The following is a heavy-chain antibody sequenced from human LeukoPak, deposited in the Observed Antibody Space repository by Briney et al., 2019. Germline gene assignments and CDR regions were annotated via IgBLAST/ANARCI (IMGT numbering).Heavy chain of an antibody. D-gene: IGHD3-10*01. V-gene: IGHV3-11*01. J-gene: IGHJ4*02. CDR2: ISSSGSTI. CDR1: GFTLSDYY. Sequence: PGGSLRLSCAASGFTLSDYYMSWIRQAPGKGLEWVSYISSSGSTIYYADSVKGRFTISRDNAKNSLYLQMNSLRAEDTAVYYCARDLLYGVRGVNGYWGQGILVTVSS. CDR3: ARDLLYGVRGVNGY.